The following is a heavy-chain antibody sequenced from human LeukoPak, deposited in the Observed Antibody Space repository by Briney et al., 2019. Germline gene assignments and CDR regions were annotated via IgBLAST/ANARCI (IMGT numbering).Heavy chain of an antibody. D-gene: IGHD5-12*01. V-gene: IGHV4-59*01. J-gene: IGHJ4*02. CDR2: IHYSGST. CDR3: ARSPTYGGYPANFDY. CDR1: GGSISSYY. Sequence: SETLSLTCTVSGGSISSYYWSWIRQPPGKGLEWIGYIHYSGSTNYNPSLKRRVTISVDTSKNQFSLKLSSVTAADTAVYYCARSPTYGGYPANFDYWGQGTLATVSS.